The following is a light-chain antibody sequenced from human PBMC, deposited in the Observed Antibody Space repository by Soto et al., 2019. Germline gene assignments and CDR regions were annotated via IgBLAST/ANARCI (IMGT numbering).Light chain of an antibody. V-gene: IGKV1-5*01. Sequence: LQMTQSPYTLSASVGDVVTISCRASQSISNRLAWYQQKPGKAPNLLIYDASTLGGGVPSRFSGTGSGTEFTLTIIGLQPDDFATYYCHLSTSYSPTFGQGAKVDI. CDR2: DAS. J-gene: IGKJ1*01. CDR3: HLSTSYSPT. CDR1: QSISNR.